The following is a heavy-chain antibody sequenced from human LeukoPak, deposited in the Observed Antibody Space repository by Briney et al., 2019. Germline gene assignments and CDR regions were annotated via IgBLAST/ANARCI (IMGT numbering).Heavy chain of an antibody. Sequence: GGSLRLSCAASGFTFSSYAMHWVRQAPGKGLEWVAVISYDGSNKYYADSVKGRFTISRDNSKNTLYLQMNSLRAEDTAVYYCARDNWNSSGCYLTSGDFDYWGQGTLVTVSS. CDR2: ISYDGSNK. CDR3: ARDNWNSSGCYLTSGDFDY. J-gene: IGHJ4*02. V-gene: IGHV3-30-3*01. D-gene: IGHD3-22*01. CDR1: GFTFSSYA.